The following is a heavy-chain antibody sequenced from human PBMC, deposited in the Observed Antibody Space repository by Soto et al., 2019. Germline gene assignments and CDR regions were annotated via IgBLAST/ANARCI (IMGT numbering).Heavy chain of an antibody. J-gene: IGHJ6*02. CDR2: IYTSASI. V-gene: IGHV4-4*07. D-gene: IGHD6-19*01. CDR1: GADINTYS. Sequence: SETLSLTCSVSGADINTYSWTWIRQPAGRGLEWIGRIYTSASINYNPSLKGRVTLSVDTSTNQVSLRLASVTAADTAIYYCARDREAGYNFYYGMDVWGQGTTVTVSS. CDR3: ARDREAGYNFYYGMDV.